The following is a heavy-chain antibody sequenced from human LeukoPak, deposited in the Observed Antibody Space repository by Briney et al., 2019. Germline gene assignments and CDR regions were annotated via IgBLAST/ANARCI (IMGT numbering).Heavy chain of an antibody. D-gene: IGHD2-2*01. CDR3: AKDSMSPAALYYYYYMDV. Sequence: GGSLRLSCAASGFTFSDYYMSWIRQAPGKGLEWVSYISSSGSTIYYADSVKGRFTISRDNAKNSLYLQMNSLRAEDTAVYYCAKDSMSPAALYYYYYMDVWGKGTTVTVSS. CDR1: GFTFSDYY. V-gene: IGHV3-11*04. J-gene: IGHJ6*03. CDR2: ISSSGSTI.